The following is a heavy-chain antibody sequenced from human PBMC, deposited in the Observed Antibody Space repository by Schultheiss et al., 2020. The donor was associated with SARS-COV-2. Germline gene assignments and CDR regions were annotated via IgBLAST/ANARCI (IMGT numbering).Heavy chain of an antibody. D-gene: IGHD2-2*01. J-gene: IGHJ4*02. CDR2: IWYDGSNK. CDR1: GFTFSSYG. CDR3: ARRGRSMDY. Sequence: GGSLRLSCTASGFTFSSYGMHWVRQAPGKGLEWVAIIWYDGSNKYYVDSVKGRFTISRDNSKNTLYLQMNSLRAEDTAVYYCARRGRSMDYWGQGTLVTVSS. V-gene: IGHV3-33*01.